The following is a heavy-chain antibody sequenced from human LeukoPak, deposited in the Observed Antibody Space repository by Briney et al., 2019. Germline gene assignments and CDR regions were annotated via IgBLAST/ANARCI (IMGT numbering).Heavy chain of an antibody. CDR1: GGSISSGASD. J-gene: IGHJ2*01. V-gene: IGHV4-31*03. D-gene: IGHD3-10*02. CDR3: ARAARQGFTMFVVPFFYFDL. Sequence: NPSETLSLTCTVSGGSISSGASDWGWIRQHPKRGLEWVGYINHSGSTYYNPSLGSRVTMSVDTSKNQFSLKLSSVTAADSAVYYCARAARQGFTMFVVPFFYFDLWGRGTLVTVSS. CDR2: INHSGST.